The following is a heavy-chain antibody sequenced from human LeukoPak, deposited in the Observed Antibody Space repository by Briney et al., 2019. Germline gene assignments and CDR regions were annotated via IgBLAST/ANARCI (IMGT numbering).Heavy chain of an antibody. CDR2: IDSNGVTT. CDR1: GFAFSSYD. V-gene: IGHV3-23*01. J-gene: IGHJ4*02. CDR3: AKGDDFLADYRYRFDY. Sequence: GGSLRLSCEVSGFAFSSYDMSWVRQAPGNGLEWVSAIDSNGVTTNYADSVKGRFTISRDNSKNTLYLQLSSLRVEDTAVYYCAKGDDFLADYRYRFDYWGQGTLVTVSS. D-gene: IGHD3-9*01.